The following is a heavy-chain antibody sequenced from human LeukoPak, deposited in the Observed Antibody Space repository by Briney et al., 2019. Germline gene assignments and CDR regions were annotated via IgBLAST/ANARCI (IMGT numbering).Heavy chain of an antibody. V-gene: IGHV3-21*01. J-gene: IGHJ4*02. CDR1: GFTFSSYT. Sequence: GGSLRLSCAASGFTFSSYTMNWVRQAPGKGLEWVSSISSSSGDIYYADSLRGRFTISRDNAKNSLYLQMNSLRAEDTAVYYCARVGPSYGYVDSWGQGTLVTVSS. CDR3: ARVGPSYGYVDS. CDR2: ISSSSGDI. D-gene: IGHD5-18*01.